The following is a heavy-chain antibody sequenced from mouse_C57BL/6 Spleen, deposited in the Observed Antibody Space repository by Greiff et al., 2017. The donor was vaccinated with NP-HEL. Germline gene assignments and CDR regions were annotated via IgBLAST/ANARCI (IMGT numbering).Heavy chain of an antibody. V-gene: IGHV5-17*01. J-gene: IGHJ2*01. CDR2: ISSGSSTI. Sequence: EVKVVESGGGLVKPGGSLKLSCAASGFTFSDYGMHWVRQAPEKGLEWVAYISSGSSTIYSADTVKGRFTISRDNAKNTLFLHMTSLRSEDTAVYYCATYYYGSCYFDYWGQGTTLTVSS. D-gene: IGHD1-1*01. CDR3: ATYYYGSCYFDY. CDR1: GFTFSDYG.